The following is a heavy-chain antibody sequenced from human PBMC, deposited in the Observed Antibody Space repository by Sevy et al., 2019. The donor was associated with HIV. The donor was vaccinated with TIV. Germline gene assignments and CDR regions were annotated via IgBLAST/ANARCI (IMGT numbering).Heavy chain of an antibody. V-gene: IGHV3-72*01. J-gene: IGHJ6*02. CDR2: TRNKANSYTT. CDR1: GFTFSDHY. D-gene: IGHD6-13*01. Sequence: GGSLRLSCAASGFTFSDHYMDWVRQTPGKGLEWVGRTRNKANSYTTEYAASVKGRFTISRDDSKNSLYLQMNSLRAEDTAVYYCARDIAPVGTGYSSSWDHGRDYYGMDVWGQGTTVTVSS. CDR3: ARDIAPVGTGYSSSWDHGRDYYGMDV.